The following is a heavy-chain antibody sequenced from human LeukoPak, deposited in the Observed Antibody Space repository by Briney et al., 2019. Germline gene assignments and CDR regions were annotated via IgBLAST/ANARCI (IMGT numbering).Heavy chain of an antibody. CDR2: ISGSGSNT. V-gene: IGHV3-23*01. CDR1: GFTFSSYA. D-gene: IGHD3-10*02. J-gene: IGHJ6*04. Sequence: GGSLRLSCAASGFTFSSYAMSWVRQAPGKGLEWVSSISGSGSNTFYADSVKGRFTISRDNSKNTLYLQMNSLRAEDTAVYSCAELGITMIGGVWGKGTTVTISS. CDR3: AELGITMIGGV.